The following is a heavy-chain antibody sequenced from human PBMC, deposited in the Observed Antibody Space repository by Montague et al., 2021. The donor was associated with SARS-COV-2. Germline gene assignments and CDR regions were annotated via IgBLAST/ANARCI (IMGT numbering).Heavy chain of an antibody. D-gene: IGHD3-3*01. CDR3: ARDSAPSITIFGVVIRQQNPRYYYYGMDV. Sequence: SETLSLTCTVSGGSISSSSYYWGLIRQPPGKGLEWIGSIYYSGSTYYNPSLKSRVTISVDTSKSQFSLKLSSVTAADTAVYYCARDSAPSITIFGVVIRQQNPRYYYYGMDVWGQGTTVTVSS. CDR2: IYYSGST. V-gene: IGHV4-39*07. J-gene: IGHJ6*02. CDR1: GGSISSSSYY.